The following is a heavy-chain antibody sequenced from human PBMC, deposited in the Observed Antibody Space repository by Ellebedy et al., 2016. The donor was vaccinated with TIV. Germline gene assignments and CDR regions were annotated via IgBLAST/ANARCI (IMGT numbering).Heavy chain of an antibody. Sequence: MPSETLSLTCAVHGESFTAYYWTWVRQSPEKGLEWLVEISHSGSGNYNPSLESRLTISVDKSSNQFSLKLSYVTAADTAVYYCAGTRGYGYVYWGLGTLVTVSS. CDR2: ISHSGSG. V-gene: IGHV4-34*01. D-gene: IGHD5-18*01. CDR1: GESFTAYY. J-gene: IGHJ4*02. CDR3: AGTRGYGYVY.